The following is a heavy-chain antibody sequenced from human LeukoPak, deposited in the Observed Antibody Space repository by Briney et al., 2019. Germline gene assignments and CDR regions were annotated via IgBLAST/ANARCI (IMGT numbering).Heavy chain of an antibody. CDR1: GGTFSSYA. J-gene: IGHJ3*02. CDR2: IIPVFGTV. V-gene: IGHV1-69*06. Sequence: SVKVSCKASGGTFSSYAITWVRQAPEQGLEWMGGIIPVFGTVNSAQKFQGRVTITADKSTSTAYMELSSLRSEDTAVYYCARAGFGKDAFGIWGQGTMVTASS. D-gene: IGHD3-3*01. CDR3: ARAGFGKDAFGI.